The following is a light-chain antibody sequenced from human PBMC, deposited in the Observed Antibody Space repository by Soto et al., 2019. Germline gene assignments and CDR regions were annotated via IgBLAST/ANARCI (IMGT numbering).Light chain of an antibody. V-gene: IGLV2-8*01. J-gene: IGLJ2*01. Sequence: QSALTQPPSASGSPGQSVTISCTGTSSDVGGYNYVSWYQQHPGKAPKLMIYEVSKRPSGVPDRFSGSKSGNTASLTVSGLQAEDEAGYYCAAWDDSLNGVVFGGGTKLTVL. CDR2: EVS. CDR3: AAWDDSLNGVV. CDR1: SSDVGGYNY.